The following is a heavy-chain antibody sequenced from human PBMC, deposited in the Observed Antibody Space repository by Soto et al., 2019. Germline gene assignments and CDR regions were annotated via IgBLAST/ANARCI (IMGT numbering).Heavy chain of an antibody. CDR2: IYSGGST. J-gene: IGHJ3*02. CDR1: GFTASSNY. Sequence: GGSLRLSCAASGFTASSNYMSWVRQAPGKGLEWVSVIYSGGSTYYADSVKGRFTISRHNSKNTLYLQMNSLRAEDTAVYYCARASGWYGWGAFDIWGQGTMVTV. V-gene: IGHV3-53*04. D-gene: IGHD6-13*01. CDR3: ARASGWYGWGAFDI.